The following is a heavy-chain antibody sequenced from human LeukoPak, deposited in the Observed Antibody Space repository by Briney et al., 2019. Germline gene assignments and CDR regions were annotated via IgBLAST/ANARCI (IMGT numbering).Heavy chain of an antibody. Sequence: GGSLRLSCAASGFIFSNFGMHWVRQAPGKGLEWVSFIRYDGSEKYYADSVKGRFTISRDNSKHTVYLQMNSLRAEDTAVYYCAKVRRRVGATPYYFDYWGQGTLVTVSS. V-gene: IGHV3-30*02. CDR1: GFIFSNFG. D-gene: IGHD1-26*01. CDR3: AKVRRRVGATPYYFDY. J-gene: IGHJ4*02. CDR2: IRYDGSEK.